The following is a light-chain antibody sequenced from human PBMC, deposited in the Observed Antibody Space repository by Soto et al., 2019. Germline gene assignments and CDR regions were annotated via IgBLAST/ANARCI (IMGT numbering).Light chain of an antibody. CDR1: DSNIGKNY. Sequence: QPVLTQPPSVSAAPGQRVTISCSGTDSNIGKNYVSWYQQFPGTVPKVLIYDNNNRPSGIPDRFSGSKSGTSATLGITGLQTGDEADYYCGTWDSSLSAVVFGAGTKLTVL. J-gene: IGLJ1*01. V-gene: IGLV1-51*01. CDR3: GTWDSSLSAVV. CDR2: DNN.